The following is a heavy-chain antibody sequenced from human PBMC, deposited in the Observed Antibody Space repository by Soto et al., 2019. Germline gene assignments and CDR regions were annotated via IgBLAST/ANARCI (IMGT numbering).Heavy chain of an antibody. J-gene: IGHJ4*02. D-gene: IGHD3-3*01. CDR1: GYTFRNYG. V-gene: IGHV1-18*01. CDR2: ISPYNGNT. Sequence: QVQLVQSGAEVKRPGASVKVSCKASGYTFRNYGITWVRQAPGQGLEWMAWISPYNGNTNYAQDHQGRVTMTTDTSTSTAYMERRSLTSEDTAMYYCARDLVSGSDFWRAYNGGYFDYWGQGTLVTVSS. CDR3: ARDLVSGSDFWRAYNGGYFDY.